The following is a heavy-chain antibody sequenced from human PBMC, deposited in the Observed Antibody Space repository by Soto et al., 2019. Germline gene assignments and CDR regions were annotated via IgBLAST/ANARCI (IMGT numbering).Heavy chain of an antibody. Sequence: QVELVQSGAEVKKPGSSVKVSCKASGVTFSSYAINWVRQAPGQGLEWIGGIIPIIDTTNYAQKFQGRVKVTADESTRTTYMGPSSLRSEDTAVYYCVRGRDGHHSYYFDHWGPGTQVGVSS. V-gene: IGHV1-69*01. J-gene: IGHJ4*02. CDR1: GVTFSSYA. CDR3: VRGRDGHHSYYFDH. CDR2: IIPIIDTT.